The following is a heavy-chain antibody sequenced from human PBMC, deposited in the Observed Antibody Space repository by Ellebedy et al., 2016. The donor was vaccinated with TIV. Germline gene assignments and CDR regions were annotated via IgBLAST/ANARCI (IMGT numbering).Heavy chain of an antibody. CDR2: ITSDSTTI. CDR3: VRGRHKAAARTPDF. D-gene: IGHD6-13*01. Sequence: GESLKISCAASGFTFSTYSMNWVRQAPGKGLDWVSFITSDSTTIYYADPVNGRFAISRDNARNSLFLQMNSLSAEDTAVYYCVRGRHKAAARTPDFWGQGTLVTVSS. J-gene: IGHJ4*02. V-gene: IGHV3-48*04. CDR1: GFTFSTYS.